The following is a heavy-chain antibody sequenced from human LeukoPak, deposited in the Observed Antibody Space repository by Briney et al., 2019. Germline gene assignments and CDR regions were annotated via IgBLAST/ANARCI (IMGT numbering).Heavy chain of an antibody. CDR2: LSDSGASK. CDR1: GFTFSSYA. CDR3: ASSPPTAITVPDFDY. V-gene: IGHV3-23*01. D-gene: IGHD4-17*01. J-gene: IGHJ4*02. Sequence: GGSLRLSCAASGFTFSSYAMTWVRQAPGKGLEWVSALSDSGASKYYADSVKGRFTISRDNSKNTLYLQMNSLRADDTAVYYCASSPPTAITVPDFDYWGPRTMVTVS.